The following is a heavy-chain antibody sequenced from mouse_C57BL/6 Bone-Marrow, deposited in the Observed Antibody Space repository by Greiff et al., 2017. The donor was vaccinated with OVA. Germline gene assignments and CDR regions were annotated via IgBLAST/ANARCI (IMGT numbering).Heavy chain of an antibody. CDR1: GYSITSGYY. V-gene: IGHV3-6*01. Sequence: VQLQQSGPGLVKPSQSLSLTCSVTGYSITSGYYWNWIRQFPGNKLEWMGYISYDGSNNYNPSLKNRISITRDTSKNQFFLKLNSVTTEDTATYYCARDHITTVVPFDYWGQGTTLTVSS. CDR3: ARDHITTVVPFDY. CDR2: ISYDGSN. J-gene: IGHJ2*01. D-gene: IGHD1-1*01.